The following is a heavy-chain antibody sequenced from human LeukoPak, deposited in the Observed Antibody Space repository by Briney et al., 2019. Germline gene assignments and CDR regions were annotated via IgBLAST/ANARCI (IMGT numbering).Heavy chain of an antibody. Sequence: SETLSLTCTVSGGSISSYYWSWIWQPPGKGLEWIGYIYYSGSTNYNPSLKSRVTISVDTSKNQFSLKLSSVTAADTAVYYCARDSRIAYAFDIWGQGTMVTVSS. J-gene: IGHJ3*02. CDR1: GGSISSYY. CDR2: IYYSGST. D-gene: IGHD6-13*01. V-gene: IGHV4-59*01. CDR3: ARDSRIAYAFDI.